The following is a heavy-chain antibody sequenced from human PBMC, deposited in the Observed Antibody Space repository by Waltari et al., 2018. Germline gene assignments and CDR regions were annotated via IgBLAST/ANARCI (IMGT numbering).Heavy chain of an antibody. V-gene: IGHV4-34*01. D-gene: IGHD3-16*02. CDR1: GGSFSGYY. Sequence: QVQLQQWGAGLLKPSETLSLTCAVYGGSFSGYYWSWIRRPPGKGLEWIGEINHSGSTNYNPSLKSRVTISVDTSKNQFSLKLSSVTAADTAVYYCARGLRLGELSLTGNWFDPWGQGTLVTVSS. CDR3: ARGLRLGELSLTGNWFDP. CDR2: INHSGST. J-gene: IGHJ5*02.